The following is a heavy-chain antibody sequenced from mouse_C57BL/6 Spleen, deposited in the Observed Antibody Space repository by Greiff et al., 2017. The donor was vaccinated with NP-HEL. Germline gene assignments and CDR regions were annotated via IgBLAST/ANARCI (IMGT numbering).Heavy chain of an antibody. CDR1: GYTFTSYW. D-gene: IGHD1-1*01. CDR3: ARESITTVVDAWFAY. CDR2: IDPSDSET. J-gene: IGHJ3*01. Sequence: QVQLQQPGAELVRPGSSVKLSCKASGYTFTSYWMHWVKQRPIQGLEWIGNIDPSDSETHYNQQFKDKATLTVDKSSSTAYMQLSSLTSEDSSVYYCARESITTVVDAWFAYWGQGTLVTVSA. V-gene: IGHV1-52*01.